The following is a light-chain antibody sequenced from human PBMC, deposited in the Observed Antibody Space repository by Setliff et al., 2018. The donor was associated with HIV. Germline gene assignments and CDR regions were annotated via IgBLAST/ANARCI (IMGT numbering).Light chain of an antibody. CDR2: RTN. CDR1: RSNIGTNT. CDR3: AAWDDSVYGVV. V-gene: IGLV1-44*01. Sequence: QSVLTQPPSASGTPGQRVTISCSGSRSNIGTNTVNWYQQLPGTAPKLLIYRTNQRPSGVPDRFSGSKSGTSTSLAISGLQSEDEADYYCAAWDDSVYGVVFGGGTQLTVL. J-gene: IGLJ2*01.